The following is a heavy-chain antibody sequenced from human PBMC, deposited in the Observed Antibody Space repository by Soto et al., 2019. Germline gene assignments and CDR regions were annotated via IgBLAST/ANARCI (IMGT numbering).Heavy chain of an antibody. D-gene: IGHD6-13*01. Sequence: QVQLVESGGGVVQPGRSLRLSCAASGFTFSSYAMHWVRQAPGKGLEWVAVISYDGSNKYYADSVKGRFTISRDNSKNALYLQMNSLRAEDTAVYYCARDGNVRIAAAGMVTYYYYGMDVWGQGTTVTVSS. CDR1: GFTFSSYA. CDR3: ARDGNVRIAAAGMVTYYYYGMDV. V-gene: IGHV3-30-3*01. J-gene: IGHJ6*02. CDR2: ISYDGSNK.